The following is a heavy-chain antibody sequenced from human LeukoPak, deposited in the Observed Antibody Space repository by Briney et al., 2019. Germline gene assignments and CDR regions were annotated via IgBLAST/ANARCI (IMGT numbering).Heavy chain of an antibody. CDR3: ARHIGGGIEDMDV. J-gene: IGHJ6*03. CDR1: GGSIGTYY. CDR2: IYVTGT. D-gene: IGHD3-16*02. V-gene: IGHV4-59*08. Sequence: NPSETLSLTCTVSGGSIGTYYWSWIRQSPGKGLEWIGHIYVTGTRYNPYLQSRVTISVDRSRNQFFLKMSSVTAADTAVYYCARHIGGGIEDMDVWGKGTKVIVSS.